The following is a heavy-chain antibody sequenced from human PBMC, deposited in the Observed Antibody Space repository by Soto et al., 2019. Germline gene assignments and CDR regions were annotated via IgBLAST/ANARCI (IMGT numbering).Heavy chain of an antibody. J-gene: IGHJ6*02. CDR3: ARDGGRVAAAGVYYYYGMDV. CDR2: TYYRSKWYN. Sequence: KQSQTLSLTCAISGDSVSSNSAAWNWIRQSPSRGLEWLGRTYYRSKWYNDYAVSVKSRITINPDTSKNQFSLQLNSVTPEDTAVYYCARDGGRVAAAGVYYYYGMDVWGQGTTVTVSS. V-gene: IGHV6-1*01. D-gene: IGHD6-13*01. CDR1: GDSVSSNSAA.